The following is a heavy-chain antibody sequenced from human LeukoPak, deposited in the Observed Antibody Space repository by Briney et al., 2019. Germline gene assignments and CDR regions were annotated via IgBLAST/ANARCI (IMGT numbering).Heavy chain of an antibody. J-gene: IGHJ4*02. Sequence: GGSLRLSCAASGFTFSSYAMSWVRQAPGKGLEWVSAISGSGGSTYYADSVKGRFTISRATSKNTLYLQMNSLRAEDTAVYYCATAGYYYDSSGYWYFDYWGQGTLVTVSS. CDR2: ISGSGGST. D-gene: IGHD3-22*01. CDR1: GFTFSSYA. V-gene: IGHV3-23*01. CDR3: ATAGYYYDSSGYWYFDY.